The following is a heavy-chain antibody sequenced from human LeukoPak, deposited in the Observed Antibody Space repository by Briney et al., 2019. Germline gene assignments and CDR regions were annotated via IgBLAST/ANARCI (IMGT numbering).Heavy chain of an antibody. CDR3: ARGRSPRIIAAAGRGLFDY. J-gene: IGHJ4*02. D-gene: IGHD6-13*01. CDR2: MNPNSGNT. CDR1: GYTFTGYY. V-gene: IGHV1-8*03. Sequence: GASVKVSCKASGYTFTGYYMHWVRQATGQGLEWMGWMNPNSGNTGYAQKFQGRVTITRNTSISTAYMELSSLRSEDTAVYYCARGRSPRIIAAAGRGLFDYWGQGTLVTVSS.